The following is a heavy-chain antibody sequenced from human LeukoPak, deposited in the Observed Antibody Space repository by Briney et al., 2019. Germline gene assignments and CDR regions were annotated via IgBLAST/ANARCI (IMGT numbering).Heavy chain of an antibody. D-gene: IGHD2-21*01. CDR3: VSWAGGNSDVASFDY. Sequence: ASVKVSCKASVYIFSDYYIHWVRQAPGRGFEWMGWITRYSGATKFAQKFQGRVTLTRDTSISTAYVELTNLASDDTAAYYCVSWAGGNSDVASFDYWGQGTLVIVSS. J-gene: IGHJ4*02. CDR2: ITRYSGAT. V-gene: IGHV1-2*02. CDR1: VYIFSDYY.